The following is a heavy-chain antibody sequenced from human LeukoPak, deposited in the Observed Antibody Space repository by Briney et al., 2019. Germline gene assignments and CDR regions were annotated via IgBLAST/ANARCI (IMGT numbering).Heavy chain of an antibody. CDR1: GYTFTGYY. V-gene: IGHV1-2*06. D-gene: IGHD3-22*01. CDR3: ARTGGSYYDSSGYYYPFDY. CDR2: INPNSGGT. J-gene: IGHJ4*02. Sequence: ASVKVSCKASGYTFTGYYMHWVRQAPGQGLEWMGRINPNSGGTNYAQKFQGRVTMTRDTSISTAYMELSSLRSEDTAVYYCARTGGSYYDSSGYYYPFDYWGQGTLVTVSS.